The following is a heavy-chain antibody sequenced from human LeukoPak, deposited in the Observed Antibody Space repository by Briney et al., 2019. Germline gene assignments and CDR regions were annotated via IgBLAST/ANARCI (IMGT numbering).Heavy chain of an antibody. CDR2: IYYSGST. J-gene: IGHJ4*02. V-gene: IGHV4-59*08. D-gene: IGHD2-8*01. Sequence: SETLSLTCTVSGGSISNYYWSWIRQPPGKGLDWIGYIYYSGSTNYSPSFKSRVTISIDTSKNQFSLRLSSVTAADTAVYYCAKPRMTGGYFFDYWGQGTLVTVSS. CDR1: GGSISNYY. CDR3: AKPRMTGGYFFDY.